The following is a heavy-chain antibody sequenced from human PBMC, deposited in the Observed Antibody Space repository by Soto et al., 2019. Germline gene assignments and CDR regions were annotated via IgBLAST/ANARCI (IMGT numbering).Heavy chain of an antibody. CDR1: GFGFGSYA. CDR3: ARWSYLDY. V-gene: IGHV3-23*01. D-gene: IGHD3-3*01. Sequence: GSLRLSCVASGFGFGSYALTWVRQAPGKGLEWVSTISGSDGKTFYADAVKGRFSISRDISQSTLYLQMNSLRADDTAIYYCARWSYLDYWGQGT. J-gene: IGHJ4*02. CDR2: ISGSDGKT.